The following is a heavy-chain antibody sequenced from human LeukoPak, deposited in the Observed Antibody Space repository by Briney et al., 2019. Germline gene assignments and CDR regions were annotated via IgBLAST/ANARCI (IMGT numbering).Heavy chain of an antibody. CDR1: GYTFSSYA. Sequence: PGGSLRLSCAAAGYTFSSYAMNWVRQAPGKGLEWVSSISSSSSYIYYADSVKGRFTISRDNAKNSLYLQMNSLRAEDTAVYYCARGRAADYWGQGALVTVSS. CDR3: ARGRAADY. V-gene: IGHV3-21*01. CDR2: ISSSSSYI. J-gene: IGHJ4*02.